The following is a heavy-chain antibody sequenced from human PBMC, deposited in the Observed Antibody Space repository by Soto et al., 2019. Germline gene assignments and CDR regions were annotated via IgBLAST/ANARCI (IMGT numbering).Heavy chain of an antibody. V-gene: IGHV3-49*03. Sequence: PGGSLRLSCTASGFTFGDYAMSWFRQAPGKGLEWVGFIRSKAYGGTTEYAASVKGRFTISRDDSKSIAYLQMNSLKTEDTAVYYCARHGYHSSGQYMYYFDYWGQGTLVTVSS. D-gene: IGHD3-22*01. J-gene: IGHJ4*02. CDR2: IRSKAYGGTT. CDR1: GFTFGDYA. CDR3: ARHGYHSSGQYMYYFDY.